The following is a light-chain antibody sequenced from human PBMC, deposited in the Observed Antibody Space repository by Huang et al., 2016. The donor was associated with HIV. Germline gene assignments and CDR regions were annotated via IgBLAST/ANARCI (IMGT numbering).Light chain of an antibody. CDR3: MQGTHWWA. J-gene: IGKJ1*01. CDR1: ESLVYSDGNTY. V-gene: IGKV2-30*01. CDR2: KVS. Sequence: DVVMTQFPLSLPVTLGQPASSSCRASESLVYSDGNTYVNWFQQRPCQSPRRLIDKVSYRDFGVPDRFGGSGSGTDFTLNISRVEAEDVGVYYCMQGTHWWAFGQGTKVEI.